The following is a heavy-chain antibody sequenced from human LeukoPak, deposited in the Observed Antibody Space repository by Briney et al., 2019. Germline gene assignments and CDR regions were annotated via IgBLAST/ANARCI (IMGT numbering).Heavy chain of an antibody. D-gene: IGHD3-10*01. J-gene: IGHJ4*02. Sequence: PGGSLRLSCAASGFTFSSYWMHWVRQAPGKGLVWVSCINSDGSSISYADSVKGRFTISRDNAKNTLYLQMNSLRTEDTAVYYCARVGAGWRGSGSYIDYWGQGTLVTVSS. CDR1: GFTFSSYW. CDR2: INSDGSSI. CDR3: ARVGAGWRGSGSYIDY. V-gene: IGHV3-74*01.